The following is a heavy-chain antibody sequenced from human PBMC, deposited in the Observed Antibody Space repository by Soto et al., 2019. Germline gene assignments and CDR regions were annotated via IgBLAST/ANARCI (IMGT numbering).Heavy chain of an antibody. CDR3: TRDCGGRMTTNPYYYYGMDV. CDR1: GGSISGYY. CDR2: VYYSGGA. Sequence: PSETLSLTCTASGGSISGYYWSWIRQHPGQGLEWIGNVYYSGGAKNNPSVKRRGSISVDTSKNQFPLNLSSVTAADTAVYYCTRDCGGRMTTNPYYYYGMDVWGPGSTVTVSS. V-gene: IGHV4-59*01. J-gene: IGHJ6*02. D-gene: IGHD2-21*01.